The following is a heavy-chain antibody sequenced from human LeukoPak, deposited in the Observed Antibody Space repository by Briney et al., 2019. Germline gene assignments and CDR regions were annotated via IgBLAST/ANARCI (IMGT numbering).Heavy chain of an antibody. Sequence: SETLSLTCTVSGGSISTYYWSWIRQPPGKGLEWIGYIYYSGSANYNPSLKSRVTISVDTSKNQFSLKLSSVTAADTAVYYCARAPSAKNSSPYFFDYWGQGTLVTVSS. CDR1: GGSISTYY. V-gene: IGHV4-59*01. CDR3: ARAPSAKNSSPYFFDY. J-gene: IGHJ4*02. D-gene: IGHD6-6*01. CDR2: IYYSGSA.